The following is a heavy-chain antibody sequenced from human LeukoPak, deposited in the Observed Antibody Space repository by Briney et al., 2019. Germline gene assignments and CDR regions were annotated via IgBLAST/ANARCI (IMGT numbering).Heavy chain of an antibody. Sequence: GGSLRLSCAVSGITFRTYAMNWVRQAPGQGLGWVSYISSSDNTIHYADSVKGRFTISRDNAKNSLYLEMNSLRDEDTAVYYCARVHRGYSYGRLDYWGQGTLVTVSS. V-gene: IGHV3-48*02. CDR1: GITFRTYA. J-gene: IGHJ4*02. CDR2: ISSSDNTI. D-gene: IGHD5-18*01. CDR3: ARVHRGYSYGRLDY.